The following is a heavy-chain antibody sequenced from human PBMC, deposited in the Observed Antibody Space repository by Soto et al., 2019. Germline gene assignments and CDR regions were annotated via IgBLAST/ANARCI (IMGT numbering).Heavy chain of an antibody. V-gene: IGHV4-59*01. CDR1: SGSISSSY. CDR2: IHYSGNT. J-gene: IGHJ6*02. Sequence: VQLQESGPGLVKPSETLSLTCTVSSGSISSSYWSWIRQPPGKGLEWIGYIHYSGNTNSNPSLKSRVTMSVDTSKSQFSLKLSSVTAADTAVYYCARYPYYYGMDVWGHGTTVTVSS. CDR3: ARYPYYYGMDV.